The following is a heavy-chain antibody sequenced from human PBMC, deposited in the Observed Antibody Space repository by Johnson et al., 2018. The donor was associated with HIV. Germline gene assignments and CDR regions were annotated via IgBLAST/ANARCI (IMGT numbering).Heavy chain of an antibody. V-gene: IGHV3-13*01. J-gene: IGHJ3*02. Sequence: MQLVESGGGLVQPGGSLRLSCAASGFTFSSYDMHWVRQATGKGLEWVSAIGTAGDTYYPGSVKGRFTISRDNDKNSLYLQMNSLRAEDTAVYYCAKCVYSSSSWMLFDIWGQGTMVTVSS. CDR2: IGTAGDT. CDR3: AKCVYSSSSWMLFDI. CDR1: GFTFSSYD. D-gene: IGHD6-6*01.